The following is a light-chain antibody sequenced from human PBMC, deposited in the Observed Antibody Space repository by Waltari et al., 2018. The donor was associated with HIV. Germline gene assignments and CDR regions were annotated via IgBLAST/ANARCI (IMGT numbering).Light chain of an antibody. CDR3: QQYNNWPLT. CDR2: GAS. J-gene: IGKJ4*01. Sequence: ETVMAQSPVTLSVSPGERATLSCRASQSIRSNLAWYQQKPGQAPRLLIYGASTRATGIPARFSGSGSGTEFTLTISSLQSEDFAVYYCQQYNNWPLTFGGGTKVEIK. CDR1: QSIRSN. V-gene: IGKV3-15*01.